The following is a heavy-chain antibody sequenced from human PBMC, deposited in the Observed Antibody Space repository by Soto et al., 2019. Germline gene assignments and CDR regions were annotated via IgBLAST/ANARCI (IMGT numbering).Heavy chain of an antibody. CDR2: IYWDADK. Sequence: QITLKESGPTLVKPTQTLTLTCTFSGFSLSSTRMAVGWIRQPPGKAMEWLALIYWDADKRSSPFLKSRLTITKYTSKHPVVLTMSNMDPVDTARYYCAHIVVAGLGYYFDYWGQGTLVTVSS. D-gene: IGHD6-19*01. CDR1: GFSLSSTRMA. CDR3: AHIVVAGLGYYFDY. V-gene: IGHV2-5*02. J-gene: IGHJ4*02.